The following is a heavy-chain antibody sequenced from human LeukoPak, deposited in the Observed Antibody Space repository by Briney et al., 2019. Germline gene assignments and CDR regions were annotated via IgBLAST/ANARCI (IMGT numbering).Heavy chain of an antibody. J-gene: IGHJ4*02. D-gene: IGHD1-7*01. CDR2: IYYSGNT. Sequence: SETLSLTCTVSGGSISSSTYYWGWIRQPPGKGLEWIGSIYYSGNTYYNPSLKSRVTISVDTSKNQFSLKLSSVTAADTAVYYCASYISTPGRRNSDCWGKGTLVNVSS. CDR1: GGSISSSTYY. CDR3: ASYISTPGRRNSDC. V-gene: IGHV4-39*01.